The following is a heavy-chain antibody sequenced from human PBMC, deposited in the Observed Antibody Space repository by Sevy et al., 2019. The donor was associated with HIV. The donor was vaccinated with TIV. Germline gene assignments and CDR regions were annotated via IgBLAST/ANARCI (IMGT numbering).Heavy chain of an antibody. CDR3: AGQLAVGGWGQYGMDL. CDR1: RFTFSSYA. D-gene: IGHD6-19*01. CDR2: ISGSGSST. V-gene: IGHV3-23*01. Sequence: GGSLRLSCAASRFTFSSYAMNWVRQAPGKGLEWVSVISGSGSSTYNADSVKGRFTISRDNSRNMLHLQMNSLTAEVPAETSCAGQLAVGGWGQYGMDLWRKENTVTVST. J-gene: IGHJ6*04.